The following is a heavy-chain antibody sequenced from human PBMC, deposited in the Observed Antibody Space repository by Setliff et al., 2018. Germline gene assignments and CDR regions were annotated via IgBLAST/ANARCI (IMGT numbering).Heavy chain of an antibody. CDR2: IYYSGST. CDR3: ARATSSDWAAWFDP. Sequence: SETLSLTCTVSGDSISSRPFYWGWFRQPAGKELEWIGYIYYSGSTYYNPSLKSRLTMSVDTSKNQFSLKLTSVTAADTAIYYCARATSSDWAAWFDPWSQGILVTVSS. J-gene: IGHJ5*02. V-gene: IGHV4-61*10. D-gene: IGHD3-22*01. CDR1: GDSISSRPFY.